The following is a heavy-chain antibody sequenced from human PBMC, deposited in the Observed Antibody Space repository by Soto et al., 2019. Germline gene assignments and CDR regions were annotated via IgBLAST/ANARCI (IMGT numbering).Heavy chain of an antibody. D-gene: IGHD4-17*01. Sequence: SETLSLTFTVSGGSISSSSYYWCWIRQPPGKGLEWIGSIYYSGSTYYNPSLKSRVTISVDTSKNQFSLKLSSVTAADTAVYYCARPDYGGNSDYWGQGTLVTVSS. CDR2: IYYSGST. V-gene: IGHV4-39*01. CDR1: GGSISSSSYY. J-gene: IGHJ4*02. CDR3: ARPDYGGNSDY.